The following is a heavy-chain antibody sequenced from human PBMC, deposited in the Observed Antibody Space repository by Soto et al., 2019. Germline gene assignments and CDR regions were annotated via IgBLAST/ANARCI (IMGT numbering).Heavy chain of an antibody. CDR1: GYTFTSYG. Sequence: ASVKVSCKASGYTFTSYGISWVRQAPGQGLEWMGWISAYNGNTNYAQKLQGRVTMTTDTSTSTAYMELRSLRSDDTAVYYCARDRQLVFSQGDSPPPVDCWGQGTLVTVSS. CDR2: ISAYNGNT. D-gene: IGHD6-13*01. V-gene: IGHV1-18*01. CDR3: ARDRQLVFSQGDSPPPVDC. J-gene: IGHJ4*02.